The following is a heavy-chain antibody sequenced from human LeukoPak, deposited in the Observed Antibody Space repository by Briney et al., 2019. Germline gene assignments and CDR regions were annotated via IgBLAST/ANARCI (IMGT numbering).Heavy chain of an antibody. V-gene: IGHV3-48*04. D-gene: IGHD6-19*01. CDR1: GFTFSSYG. CDR2: ISHRGSTK. CDR3: ASTLSGWYGDFQH. J-gene: IGHJ1*01. Sequence: GGSLRLSCAASGFTFSSYGMHWVRQAPGKGLEWISYISHRGSTKYYADSVKGRFTISRDNAKNSLYLQMNSLRAEDTAVYYCASTLSGWYGDFQHWGQGTLVTVSS.